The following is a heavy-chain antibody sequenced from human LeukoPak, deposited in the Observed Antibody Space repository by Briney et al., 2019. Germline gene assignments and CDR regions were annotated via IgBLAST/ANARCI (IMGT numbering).Heavy chain of an antibody. CDR3: AKDNSYSGSVY. Sequence: GGSLRLSCAASGFTFNNYAMSWVRQAPGKGLECVSTISNNADSTNYADSVKGRFTISRDNSKNTLYLQMDSLRAGGTAVYYCAKDNSYSGSVYWGQGTLVTVSS. V-gene: IGHV3-23*01. CDR2: ISNNADST. CDR1: GFTFNNYA. J-gene: IGHJ4*02. D-gene: IGHD1-26*01.